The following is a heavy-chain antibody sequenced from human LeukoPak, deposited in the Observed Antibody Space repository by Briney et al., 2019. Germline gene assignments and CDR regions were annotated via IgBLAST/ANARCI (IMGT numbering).Heavy chain of an antibody. D-gene: IGHD3-22*01. Sequence: GGSLRLSCAASGFTFSSYGMHWVRQAPGKGLEWVAAIWYDGSNKYYADSVKGRFTISRDNSKNTLYLQMNSLRAEDTAVYYCARVYAVYYYDSSGPDYWGQGTLVTVSS. CDR1: GFTFSSYG. J-gene: IGHJ4*02. V-gene: IGHV3-33*01. CDR2: IWYDGSNK. CDR3: ARVYAVYYYDSSGPDY.